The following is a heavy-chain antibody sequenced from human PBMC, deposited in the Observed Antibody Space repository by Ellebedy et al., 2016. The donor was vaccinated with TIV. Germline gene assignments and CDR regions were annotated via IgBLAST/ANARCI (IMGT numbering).Heavy chain of an antibody. V-gene: IGHV3-9*01. D-gene: IGHD3-3*01. J-gene: IGHJ3*02. CDR1: GFIFGSYG. CDR2: ISWNSGSI. CDR3: AKDLELRFFKMEAFDI. Sequence: GGSLRLXXAASGFIFGSYGMHWVRQAPGRGLEWVSGISWNSGSIGYADSVKGRFTISRDNAKNSLYLQMNSLRTEDTALYYCAKDLELRFFKMEAFDIWGQGTMVTVSS.